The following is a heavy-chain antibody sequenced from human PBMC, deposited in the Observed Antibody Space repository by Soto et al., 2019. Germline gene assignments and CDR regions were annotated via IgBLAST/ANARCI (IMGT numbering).Heavy chain of an antibody. V-gene: IGHV4-39*01. J-gene: IGHJ4*02. CDR1: GGSISSGSYY. CDR3: ARRSRRLPTDYFDY. Sequence: SETLSLTCTVSGGSISSGSYYWGWIRQPPGKGLEWIGSIYYSGSTYYNPSLKSRVTISVDTSKNQFSLKLSSVTAADTAVYYCARRSRRLPTDYFDYWGQGTLVTVSS. D-gene: IGHD6-25*01. CDR2: IYYSGST.